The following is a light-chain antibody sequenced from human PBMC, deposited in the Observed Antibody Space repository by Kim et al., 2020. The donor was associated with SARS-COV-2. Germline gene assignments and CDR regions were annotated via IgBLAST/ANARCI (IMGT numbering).Light chain of an antibody. J-gene: IGKJ5*01. CDR2: GAS. CDR3: QQYGSSPPIT. CDR1: QSVNNNY. Sequence: PGERATVSCRASQSVNNNYLAWYQQKPGQAPRLLIYGASSRATGIPDRFSGSGSGTDFTLTISRLEPEDFAVYYCQQYGSSPPITFGQGTRLEIK. V-gene: IGKV3-20*01.